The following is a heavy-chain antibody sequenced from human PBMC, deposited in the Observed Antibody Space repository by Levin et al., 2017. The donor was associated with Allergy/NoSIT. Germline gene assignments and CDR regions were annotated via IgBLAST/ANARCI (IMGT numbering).Heavy chain of an antibody. J-gene: IGHJ5*02. CDR3: ARGVRQLWLLIPWFDP. CDR1: GGSFSGYY. CDR2: INHSGST. Sequence: SQTLSLTCAVYGGSFSGYYWSWIRQPPGKGLEWIGEINHSGSTNYNPSLKSRVTISVDTSKNQFSLKLSSVTAADTAVYYCARGVRQLWLLIPWFDPWGQGTLVTVSS. V-gene: IGHV4-34*01. D-gene: IGHD5-18*01.